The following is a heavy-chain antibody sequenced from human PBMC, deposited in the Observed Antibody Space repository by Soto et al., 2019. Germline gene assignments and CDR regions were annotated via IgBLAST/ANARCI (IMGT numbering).Heavy chain of an antibody. J-gene: IGHJ5*02. V-gene: IGHV4-4*02. CDR3: ARSVFP. CDR1: GGSISSTNW. Sequence: PSETLSLTCYVSGGSISSTNWWTWVRQPPGKGLEWIGEIYHTGNTNYNPSVRSRVTISVDKSNNEFSLNLRAVTAADTAVYYCARSVFPWGQGTLVTVSS. CDR2: IYHTGNT.